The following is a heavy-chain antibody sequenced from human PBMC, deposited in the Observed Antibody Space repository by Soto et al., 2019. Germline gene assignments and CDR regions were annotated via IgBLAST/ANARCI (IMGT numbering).Heavy chain of an antibody. CDR3: ARGESAGEFDY. V-gene: IGHV3-11*05. J-gene: IGHJ4*02. CDR1: GFTFSDYY. Sequence: QVQLVESGGGLVKPGGSLRLSCAASGFTFSDYYMSWIRQAPGKGLEWVSYISSSSSYTNYADSVKGRFTISRDNAKNSLYLQMNSLRAEDTAVYYWARGESAGEFDYWGQGTLVTVSS. D-gene: IGHD3-10*01. CDR2: ISSSSSYT.